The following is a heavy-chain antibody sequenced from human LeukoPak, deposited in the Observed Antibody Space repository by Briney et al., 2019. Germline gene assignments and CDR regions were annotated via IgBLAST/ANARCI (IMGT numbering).Heavy chain of an antibody. V-gene: IGHV4-34*01. D-gene: IGHD2-2*01. J-gene: IGHJ4*02. CDR2: INHSGST. Sequence: PSETLSLTCAVCGGSFSGYYWSWIRQSPGKGLEWIGEINHSGSTNYNPSLKSRVTISVDTSKNQFSLKLSSVTAADTAVYYCARHRYCSSTSCYGLDYWGQGTLVTVSS. CDR3: ARHRYCSSTSCYGLDY. CDR1: GGSFSGYY.